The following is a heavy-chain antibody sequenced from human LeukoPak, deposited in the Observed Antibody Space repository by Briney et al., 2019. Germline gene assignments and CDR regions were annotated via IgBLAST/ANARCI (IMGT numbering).Heavy chain of an antibody. D-gene: IGHD5-24*01. Sequence: GGSLRLSCAASGLTFSSYAMNWVRQAPGKGLEWLASITKYDGRLYYADSVRGRFTISRDTSQNELYLQMNSLRVDDSAIYYCAKDHSADGWPTFEYWGRETLVTVSS. J-gene: IGHJ4*02. CDR3: AKDHSADGWPTFEY. CDR2: ITKYDGRL. V-gene: IGHV3-23*01. CDR1: GLTFSSYA.